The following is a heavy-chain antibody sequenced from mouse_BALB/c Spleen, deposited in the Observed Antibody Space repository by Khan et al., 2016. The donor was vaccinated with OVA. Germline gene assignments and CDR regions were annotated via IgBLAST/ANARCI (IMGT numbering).Heavy chain of an antibody. D-gene: IGHD1-2*01. V-gene: IGHV2-9*02. CDR2: IWAGGNT. J-gene: IGHJ4*01. CDR3: ASEPPIHYYGYRALDY. Sequence: QVQLKQSGPGLVAPSQSLSITCTVSGFSLISYGVHWVRQPPGKGLEWLGVIWAGGNTNYNSALMSRLNISKDNSKSQVFLKMNSLQTDDTANYCCASEPPIHYYGYRALDYWGQGTSLPVSS. CDR1: GFSLISYG.